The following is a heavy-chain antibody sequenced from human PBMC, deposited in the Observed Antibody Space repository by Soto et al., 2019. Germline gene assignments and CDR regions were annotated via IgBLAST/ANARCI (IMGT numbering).Heavy chain of an antibody. V-gene: IGHV6-1*01. J-gene: IGHJ1*01. CDR1: VDSVSSNSAP. Sequence: SQTLSLTCAISVDSVSSNSAPWNWIRQSPSRGLEWLGRTYYRSKWYNDYAVSVKSRITINPDTSKNQFSLQLNSVTPEDMAVHYCARDLVWSGYYYRASGFQHWGQGTRFTVS. D-gene: IGHD3-3*01. CDR2: TYYRSKWYN. CDR3: ARDLVWSGYYYRASGFQH.